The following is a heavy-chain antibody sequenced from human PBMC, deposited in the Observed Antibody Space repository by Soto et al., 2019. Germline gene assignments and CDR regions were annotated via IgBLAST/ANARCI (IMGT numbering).Heavy chain of an antibody. Sequence: EVQLVESGGGLLQPGGSLTRSWTASGFTVSNYWMHWVRQAPGKGLVWVSRTKSDGSGTSYTDSVKGRFTISRDNAYNTLYLQMSNLRAEDTAVYYCARGGFDYGPGRMDVWGKGTTVIVSS. CDR2: TKSDGSGT. CDR3: ARGGFDYGPGRMDV. D-gene: IGHD3-10*01. V-gene: IGHV3-74*01. J-gene: IGHJ6*04. CDR1: GFTVSNYW.